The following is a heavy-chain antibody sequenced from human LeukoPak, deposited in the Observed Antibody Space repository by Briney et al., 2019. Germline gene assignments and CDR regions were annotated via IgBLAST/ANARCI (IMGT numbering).Heavy chain of an antibody. D-gene: IGHD6-19*01. Sequence: PSETLSLTCTVSGGSMNNYYWTWIRQPPGKGLEWIGYIYYSGTTNYNPSLKSRVTISVDTSKNQFSLKLNSVTAADTAVYYCARRAAGNFDYWGQGALVTVSS. CDR3: ARRAAGNFDY. CDR1: GGSMNNYY. V-gene: IGHV4-59*08. J-gene: IGHJ4*02. CDR2: IYYSGTT.